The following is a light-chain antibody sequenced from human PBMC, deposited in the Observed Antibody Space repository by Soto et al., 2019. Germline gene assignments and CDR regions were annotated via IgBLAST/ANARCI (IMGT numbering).Light chain of an antibody. Sequence: LSQSPATVSASPAIRATLSCRSSQSIHTSLAWYQQKSGKPPRLVIYDSTLRANGVPDRFGGSRSGTEFTLTINSLEPEDFAVYCCQQRRNWPNTWTFGQGAKVEIK. V-gene: IGKV3-11*01. CDR2: DST. CDR3: QQRRNWPNTWT. J-gene: IGKJ1*01. CDR1: QSIHTS.